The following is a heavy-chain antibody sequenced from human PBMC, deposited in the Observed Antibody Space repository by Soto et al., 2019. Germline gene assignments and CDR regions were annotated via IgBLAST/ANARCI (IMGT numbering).Heavy chain of an antibody. D-gene: IGHD3-10*01. Sequence: GGSLRLSCAASGFTFSSYSMNWVRQAPGKGLEWVPSISSSSSYIYYADSVKGRFTISRDNAKNSLYLQMNSLRAEDTAVYYCARGRGVPMPYYYYGMDVWGQGTTVTVSS. V-gene: IGHV3-21*01. CDR2: ISSSSSYI. J-gene: IGHJ6*02. CDR3: ARGRGVPMPYYYYGMDV. CDR1: GFTFSSYS.